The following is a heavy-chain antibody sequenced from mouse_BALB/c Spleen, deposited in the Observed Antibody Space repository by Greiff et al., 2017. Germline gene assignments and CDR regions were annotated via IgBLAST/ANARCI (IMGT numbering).Heavy chain of an antibody. V-gene: IGHV4-1*02. J-gene: IGHJ4*01. Sequence: EVKLLESGGGLVQPGGSLKLSCAASGFAFTSYWMSWVRQAPGKGLEWIGEINPDSSTNNYTPSLKDKYIISRDNAKKTLYLQMSKVRSEDTAIYYTTRAKTRYYYAMDYWGQGTSVTVSS. CDR2: INPDSSTN. CDR3: TRAKTRYYYAMDY. D-gene: IGHD2-12*01. CDR1: GFAFTSYW.